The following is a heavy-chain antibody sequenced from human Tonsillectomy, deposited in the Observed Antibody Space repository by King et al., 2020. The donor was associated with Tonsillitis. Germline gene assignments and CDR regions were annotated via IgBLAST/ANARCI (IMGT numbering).Heavy chain of an antibody. J-gene: IGHJ6*02. CDR2: ISGSAGST. CDR3: AKDVTEEDIVLVPAARDHYFHYYGMAV. V-gene: IGHV3-23*04. D-gene: IGHD2-2*01. CDR1: GFTFRSYA. Sequence: VQLVESGGGLVQPGGSLRLSCAASGFTFRSYAMSWVRQAPGKGLEWVSTISGSAGSTYYADSVKGRFTISRDNSKNTLYLQMNSLRAEDTAVYYCAKDVTEEDIVLVPAARDHYFHYYGMAVWGQGTTVTVSS.